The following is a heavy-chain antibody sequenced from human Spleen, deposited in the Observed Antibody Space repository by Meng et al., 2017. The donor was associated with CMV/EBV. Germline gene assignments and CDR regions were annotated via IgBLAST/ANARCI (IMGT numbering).Heavy chain of an antibody. Sequence: CKTSGYNFDIYGITGVRQAPGQGLEWVGWISAENGDTDYGQKFQGRVTVTADTFTNTAYMEMRSLRSDDSAMYYCARAGAAVTTHFDFWGQGTLVTVSS. D-gene: IGHD4-17*01. V-gene: IGHV1-18*01. CDR1: GYNFDIYG. CDR2: ISAENGDT. CDR3: ARAGAAVTTHFDF. J-gene: IGHJ4*02.